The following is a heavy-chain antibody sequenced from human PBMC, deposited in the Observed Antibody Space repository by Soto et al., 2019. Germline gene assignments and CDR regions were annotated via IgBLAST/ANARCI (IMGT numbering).Heavy chain of an antibody. CDR3: ARDYLLERPSYYYYGMDV. J-gene: IGHJ6*02. CDR1: GDTFTSYY. Sequence: ASVKFSCKAPGDTFTSYYMHWVRQAPGHGLEWMGVINPSGGSTSYAQKFQGRVTMTRDTSTSTVYMELSSLRSEDTAVYYCARDYLLERPSYYYYGMDVWGQGTTVTVSS. CDR2: INPSGGST. V-gene: IGHV1-46*01. D-gene: IGHD1-1*01.